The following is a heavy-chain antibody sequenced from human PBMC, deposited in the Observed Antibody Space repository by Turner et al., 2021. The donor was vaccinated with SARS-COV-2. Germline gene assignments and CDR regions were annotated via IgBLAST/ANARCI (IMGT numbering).Heavy chain of an antibody. V-gene: IGHV3-7*01. D-gene: IGHD6-13*01. CDR1: GFTFSIYW. Sequence: EVQLVESGGGLVQPGGSLILSFAASGFTFSIYWMSWVRQAQGKGLEWVANRKKDGSEKYYVDSVKGRFTISRDNAKNSLYLQMNSLRAEDTAVDYCASTSSSSWYFDYWGQGTLVTVSS. CDR3: ASTSSSSWYFDY. J-gene: IGHJ4*02. CDR2: RKKDGSEK.